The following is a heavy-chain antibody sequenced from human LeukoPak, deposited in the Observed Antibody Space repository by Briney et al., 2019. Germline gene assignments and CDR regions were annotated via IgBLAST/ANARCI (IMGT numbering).Heavy chain of an antibody. V-gene: IGHV3-9*03. D-gene: IGHD3-22*01. CDR1: GFTFDDYA. J-gene: IGHJ4*02. CDR2: ISWNSGSI. CDR3: AKDLNYYDSSGYNY. Sequence: SGGSLRLSCAASGFTFDDYAMHWVRQAPGKGLEWVSGISWNSGSIGYADSVKGRFTISRDNAKNSLYLQMNSLRAEDMALYYCAKDLNYYDSSGYNYWGQGTLVTVSS.